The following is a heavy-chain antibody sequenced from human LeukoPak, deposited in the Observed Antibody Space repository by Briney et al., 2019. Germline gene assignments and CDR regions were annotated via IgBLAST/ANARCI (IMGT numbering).Heavy chain of an antibody. Sequence: SETLSLTCTVSGGSISSYYWSWIRQPPGKGLEWIGYIYYSGSTNYNPSPKSRVTISVDTSKNQFSLKLSSVTAADTAVYYCARVGTYGSGSYLSWLDYWGQGTLVTVSS. CDR3: ARVGTYGSGSYLSWLDY. V-gene: IGHV4-59*01. CDR2: IYYSGST. CDR1: GGSISSYY. D-gene: IGHD3-10*01. J-gene: IGHJ4*02.